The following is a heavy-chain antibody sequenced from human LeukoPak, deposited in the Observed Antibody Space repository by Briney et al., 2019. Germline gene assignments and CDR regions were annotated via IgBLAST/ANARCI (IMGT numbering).Heavy chain of an antibody. Sequence: ASVKVSCKASGYTFTVYYMHWVRQAPGQGLEWTGWINPNSGGTNYAQKFQGRVTMTRDTSINTAYMELSRLRSDDTAVYYCARERVGAHDYWGQGTLVTVSS. J-gene: IGHJ4*02. V-gene: IGHV1-2*02. CDR1: GYTFTVYY. CDR2: INPNSGGT. D-gene: IGHD1-26*01. CDR3: ARERVGAHDY.